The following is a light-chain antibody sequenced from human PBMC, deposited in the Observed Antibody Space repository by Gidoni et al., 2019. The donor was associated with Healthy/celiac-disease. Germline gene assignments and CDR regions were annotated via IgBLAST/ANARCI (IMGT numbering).Light chain of an antibody. V-gene: IGLV1-40*01. CDR3: QSYDSSLSGFWV. Sequence: QSVLTQPPSVSGAPGQTATISCTGSSSNLGAGYDVHWYQQLPGTAPKLLLYGTSNRPSGVPDRFSGSKSGTSASLAITGLQAEDEADYYCQSYDSSLSGFWVFGGGTKLTVL. CDR1: SSNLGAGYD. J-gene: IGLJ3*02. CDR2: GTS.